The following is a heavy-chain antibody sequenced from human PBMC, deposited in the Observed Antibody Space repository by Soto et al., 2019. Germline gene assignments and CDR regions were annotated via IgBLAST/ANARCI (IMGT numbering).Heavy chain of an antibody. Sequence: GGSLRLSCVVSGFSFSSSWMHWVRQAPGKGLVWVSRVNSDGTYTNYADSVKGRFTTSRDNAKNMLYLQMNSLRVEDTALYYCVTGWSDYWGQGTLVTVSS. CDR2: VNSDGTYT. V-gene: IGHV3-74*01. CDR1: GFSFSSSW. CDR3: VTGWSDY. J-gene: IGHJ4*02. D-gene: IGHD2-8*01.